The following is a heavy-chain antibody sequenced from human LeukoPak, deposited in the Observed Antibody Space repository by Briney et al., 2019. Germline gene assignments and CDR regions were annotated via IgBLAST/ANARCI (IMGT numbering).Heavy chain of an antibody. Sequence: ASVKVSCKASGYTFTNYAVSWVRQAPGQGLDWMGWINTNTGNPTYAQGFTGRFVFSLDTSVSTAYLQISSLKAEDTAVYYCASAGKWLAFDYWGQGTLVTVSS. CDR2: INTNTGNP. V-gene: IGHV7-4-1*02. D-gene: IGHD6-19*01. J-gene: IGHJ4*02. CDR1: GYTFTNYA. CDR3: ASAGKWLAFDY.